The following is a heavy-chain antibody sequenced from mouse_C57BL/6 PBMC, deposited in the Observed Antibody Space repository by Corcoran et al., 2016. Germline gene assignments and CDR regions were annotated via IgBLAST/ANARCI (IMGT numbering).Heavy chain of an antibody. V-gene: IGHV1-26*01. J-gene: IGHJ2*01. Sequence: EVQLQQSGPELVKPGASVKISGKASGYTFTDYYMNWVKQSHGKSLEWIGDINPNNGGTSYNQKFKGKATLTVDKSSSTAYMELRSLTSEDSAVYYCAGSKNYFDYWGQGTTLTVSS. CDR3: AGSKNYFDY. D-gene: IGHD2-5*01. CDR2: INPNNGGT. CDR1: GYTFTDYY.